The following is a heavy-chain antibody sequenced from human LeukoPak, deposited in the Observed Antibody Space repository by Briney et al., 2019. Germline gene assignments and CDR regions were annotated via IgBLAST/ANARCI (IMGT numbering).Heavy chain of an antibody. V-gene: IGHV3-30*03. CDR2: ISYDGSNK. D-gene: IGHD3-22*01. Sequence: GGSLRLSCAASGFTFSSYGMHWVRQAPGKGLEWVAVISYDGSNKYYADSVKGRFTISRDNSKNTLYLQMNSLRAEDTAVYYCASLGNYYDSRYYYYGMDVWGQGTTVTVSS. CDR3: ASLGNYYDSRYYYYGMDV. J-gene: IGHJ6*02. CDR1: GFTFSSYG.